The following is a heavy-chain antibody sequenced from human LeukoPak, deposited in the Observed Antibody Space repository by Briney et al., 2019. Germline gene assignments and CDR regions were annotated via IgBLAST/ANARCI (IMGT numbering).Heavy chain of an antibody. CDR1: GYTFTGYY. J-gene: IGHJ4*02. Sequence: ASVKVSCKASGYTFTGYYMHWVRQAPGQGLEWMGWVNPNSGGTNYAQKFQGRVTMPRATSISTAYMELGRLRSDDAAVYYCARDRAALWFGELFGGFYYWGQGTLVTVPS. CDR3: ARDRAALWFGELFGGFYY. CDR2: VNPNSGGT. V-gene: IGHV1-2*02. D-gene: IGHD3-10*01.